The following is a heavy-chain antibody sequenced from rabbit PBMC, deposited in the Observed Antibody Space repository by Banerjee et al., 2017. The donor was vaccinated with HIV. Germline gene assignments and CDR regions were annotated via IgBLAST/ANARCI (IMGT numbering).Heavy chain of an antibody. CDR3: GRDRDGDAGYGSLAL. CDR1: GFDFSSDA. V-gene: IGHV1S43*01. Sequence: QEQLEESGGDLVKPEGSLTLTCKASGFDFSSDAMCWVRQAPGKGLELIACIYSSNGDKWYASWVNGRFTISRSTSLNTVDLKMTSLTVADTATYFCGRDRDGDAGYGSLALWGPGTLVTVS. D-gene: IGHD6-1*01. CDR2: IYSSNGDK. J-gene: IGHJ4*01.